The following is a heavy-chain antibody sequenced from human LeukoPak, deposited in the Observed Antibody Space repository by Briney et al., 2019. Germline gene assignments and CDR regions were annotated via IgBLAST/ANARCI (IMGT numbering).Heavy chain of an antibody. J-gene: IGHJ4*02. V-gene: IGHV1-18*01. D-gene: IGHD3-3*01. CDR2: ISAYNGNT. CDR1: GYTFASYD. Sequence: ASVKVSCKASGYTFASYDISWVRQAPGQGLECMGWISAYNGNTNYAQKFQGRVTMTTDTSTSTVYMELSSLRSEDTAVYYCARDMGPYDYDFWSGYPDYWGQGTLVTVSS. CDR3: ARDMGPYDYDFWSGYPDY.